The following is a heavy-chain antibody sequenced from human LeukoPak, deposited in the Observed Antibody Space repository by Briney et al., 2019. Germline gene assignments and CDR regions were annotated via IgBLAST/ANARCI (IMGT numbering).Heavy chain of an antibody. Sequence: GGSLRLSCAASGFTFTTYWMSWVRQLPGKGLEWVANINQDGTEKYYVDSVKGRFTISRDNAKNSLDLQMNSLRVEDTGIYYCVRVAKYYYGSETYYFFEHWGQGTPVTASS. V-gene: IGHV3-7*01. CDR1: GFTFTTYW. CDR3: VRVAKYYYGSETYYFFEH. J-gene: IGHJ4*02. CDR2: INQDGTEK. D-gene: IGHD3-10*01.